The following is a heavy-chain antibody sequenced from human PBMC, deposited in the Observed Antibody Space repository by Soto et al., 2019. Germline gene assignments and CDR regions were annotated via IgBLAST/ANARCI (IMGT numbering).Heavy chain of an antibody. CDR2: IWYDGSNK. J-gene: IGHJ4*02. CDR3: ARDGLLYYDFWSGYYPGY. D-gene: IGHD3-3*01. Sequence: GGSLRLSCAASGFTFSSYGMHWVRQAPGKGLEWVAVIWYDGSNKYYADSVKGRFTISRDNSKNTLYLQMNSLRAEDTAVYYCARDGLLYYDFWSGYYPGYWGQGTRVTVAA. V-gene: IGHV3-33*01. CDR1: GFTFSSYG.